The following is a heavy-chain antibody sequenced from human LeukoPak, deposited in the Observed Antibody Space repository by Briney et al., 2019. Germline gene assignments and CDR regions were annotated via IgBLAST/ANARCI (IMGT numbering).Heavy chain of an antibody. CDR2: ISAYNGNR. CDR1: GYTFTSYG. CDR3: ASTANYDSSGYYYVPHAFDI. D-gene: IGHD3-22*01. V-gene: IGHV1-18*01. J-gene: IGHJ3*02. Sequence: ASVKVSCKASGYTFTSYGISWVRQAPGQGREWMGWISAYNGNRNYAQKLQGRVTMPTDTSTSTAYLELRSLRSDDTAVYYCASTANYDSSGYYYVPHAFDIWGQGTMVTVSS.